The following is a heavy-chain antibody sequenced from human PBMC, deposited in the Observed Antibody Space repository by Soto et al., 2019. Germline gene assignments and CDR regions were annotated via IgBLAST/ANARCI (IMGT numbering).Heavy chain of an antibody. J-gene: IGHJ4*02. D-gene: IGHD4-17*01. CDR1: GFTFSNAW. CDR3: TSGVTSPYYFDY. Sequence: EVQLVESGGGLVKPGGSLRLSCAASGFTFSNAWMSWVRQAPGKGLEWVGRIKSKTDGGTTDYAAPVKGRFTISRDDSKNTLYLQRNSLKTEDTAVYFATSGVTSPYYFDYWGQGTLVTVSS. CDR2: IKSKTDGGTT. V-gene: IGHV3-15*01.